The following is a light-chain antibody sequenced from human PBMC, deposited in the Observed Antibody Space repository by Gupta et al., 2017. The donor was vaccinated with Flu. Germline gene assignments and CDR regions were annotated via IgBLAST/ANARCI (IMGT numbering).Light chain of an antibody. J-gene: IGLJ2*01. Sequence: QLVLTQSPSASASLGASVKLTCTPSSGPSNYAIAWHQQQPEKVPRYLMKINIDGSHSKGDGIPDRFSGSSSGAERYLTISSLQSEDEADYYCQTWGTAIQPVVFGGGTKLTVL. CDR1: SGPSNYA. CDR3: QTWGTAIQPVV. V-gene: IGLV4-69*01. CDR2: INIDGSH.